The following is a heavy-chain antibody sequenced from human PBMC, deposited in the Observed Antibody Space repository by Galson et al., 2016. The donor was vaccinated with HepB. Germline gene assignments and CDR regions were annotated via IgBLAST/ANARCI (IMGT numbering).Heavy chain of an antibody. J-gene: IGHJ4*02. CDR3: ARAGGWLKDNYFDY. Sequence: ETLSLTCSVSGASVSIGSFYWSWIRQSPGKGLEWIGYIYYSGSTKYNPSLKSRVTISVDTSKNHFSLKLTSVTAADTAVYYWARAGGWLKDNYFDYWGQGTLVTVSS. D-gene: IGHD6-19*01. CDR1: GASVSIGSFY. CDR2: IYYSGST. V-gene: IGHV4-61*03.